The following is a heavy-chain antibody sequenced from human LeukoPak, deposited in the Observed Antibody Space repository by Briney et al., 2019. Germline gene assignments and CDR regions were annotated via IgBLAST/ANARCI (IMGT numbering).Heavy chain of an antibody. CDR2: ISAYNGNT. D-gene: IGHD3-16*01. Sequence: ASVKVSCKASGGTFSIYAMSWVRQAPGQGLEWMGWISAYNGNTNYAQKLQGRVTMTTDTSTSTAYMELRSLRSDDTAVYYCARDEYYDYVWGSLSYWGQGTLVTVSS. J-gene: IGHJ4*02. CDR3: ARDEYYDYVWGSLSY. CDR1: GGTFSIYA. V-gene: IGHV1-18*01.